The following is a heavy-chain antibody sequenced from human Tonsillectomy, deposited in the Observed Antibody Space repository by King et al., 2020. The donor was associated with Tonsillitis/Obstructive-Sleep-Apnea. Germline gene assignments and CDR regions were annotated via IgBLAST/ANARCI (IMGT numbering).Heavy chain of an antibody. CDR3: GTNAGDYYYYMDV. Sequence: VQLPQWGAGLLKPSETLSLTCGVYGGSFSGYYWSWIRQPPGKGLEWIGEINHSGSTDYKSSLKSRVTISRDTSKNQFSLRLTSVTAADTAVYYCGTNAGDYYYYMDVWGKGTTVTVSS. D-gene: IGHD4-17*01. J-gene: IGHJ6*03. V-gene: IGHV4-34*01. CDR2: INHSGST. CDR1: GGSFSGYY.